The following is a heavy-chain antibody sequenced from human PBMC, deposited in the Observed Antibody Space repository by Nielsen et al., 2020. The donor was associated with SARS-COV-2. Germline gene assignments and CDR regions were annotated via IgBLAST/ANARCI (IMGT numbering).Heavy chain of an antibody. Sequence: WIRQPPGKGLVWVSRINSDGSSTSYADSVKGRFTISRDNAKNTLYLQMNSLRAEDTAVYYCARGIAVAGKATYYYYYGMDVWGQGTTVTVSS. D-gene: IGHD6-19*01. CDR2: INSDGSST. J-gene: IGHJ6*02. CDR3: ARGIAVAGKATYYYYYGMDV. V-gene: IGHV3-74*01.